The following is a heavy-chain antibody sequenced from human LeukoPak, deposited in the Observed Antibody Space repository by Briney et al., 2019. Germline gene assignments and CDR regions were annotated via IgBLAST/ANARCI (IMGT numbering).Heavy chain of an antibody. Sequence: ASVKVSCKASGYTFTGYYMNWVRQAPGQGLEWMGWINPNSGGTNYAQKFQGRVTMTRDTSISTAYMELSRLRSDDTAVYYCARAHHYRSRPSLARNYYYMDVWGKGTTVTVSS. V-gene: IGHV1-2*02. CDR2: INPNSGGT. CDR3: ARAHHYRSRPSLARNYYYMDV. D-gene: IGHD3-16*01. CDR1: GYTFTGYY. J-gene: IGHJ6*03.